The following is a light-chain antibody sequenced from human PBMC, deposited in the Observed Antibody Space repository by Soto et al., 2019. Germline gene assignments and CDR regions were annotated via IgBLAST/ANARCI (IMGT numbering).Light chain of an antibody. CDR3: QQYNDWPSHIT. J-gene: IGKJ3*01. CDR1: HSVNSH. Sequence: EIVMRQSPATLSVTPGERATLSCRTSHSVNSHVAWYQQKPGQAPRLLLYGACTRATGIPVRFSGSGFGTEFTLTISSLQSEDFAVYYCQQYNDWPSHITFGPGTKVDIK. CDR2: GAC. V-gene: IGKV3-15*01.